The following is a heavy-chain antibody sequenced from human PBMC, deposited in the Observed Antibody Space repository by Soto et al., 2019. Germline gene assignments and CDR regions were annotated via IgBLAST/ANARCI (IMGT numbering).Heavy chain of an antibody. CDR3: ARDKITGLFDY. D-gene: IGHD2-8*02. CDR2: IYYSGST. Sequence: SETLSLTCTVSGGSISSSSYYWGWIRQPPGKGLEWIGSIYYSGSTYYNPSLKSRVTISVDTSKNQFSLKLTSVTAADTAVYYCARDKITGLFDYWGQGTLVTVTS. CDR1: GGSISSSSYY. V-gene: IGHV4-39*07. J-gene: IGHJ4*02.